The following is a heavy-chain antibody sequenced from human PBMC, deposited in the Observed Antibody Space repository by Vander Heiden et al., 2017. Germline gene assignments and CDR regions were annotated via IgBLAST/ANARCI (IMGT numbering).Heavy chain of an antibody. V-gene: IGHV1-69*01. D-gene: IGHD6-13*01. CDR1: RGTFNNYG. Sequence: QVQLVQSGAEVTKPGSSVTVSCKASRGTFNNYGISCVRQAPGQGPEWMGSIFPIFGTTNDAQKFQGRVTITADESTSTAYMDLSSLRSEDTAVYYCATEVLAAAGGFFDYWGQGTQVTVSS. J-gene: IGHJ4*02. CDR2: IFPIFGTT. CDR3: ATEVLAAAGGFFDY.